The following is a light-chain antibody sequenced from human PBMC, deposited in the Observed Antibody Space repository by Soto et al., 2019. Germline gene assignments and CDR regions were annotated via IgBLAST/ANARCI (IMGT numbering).Light chain of an antibody. CDR3: NSYTSSSTWV. Sequence: QSALTQPASVSGSPGQSITISCTGTSSDVGNYNYVSWFQQHPGKAPKVIIYDVSNRPSGISDRFSGSKSGNTASLTISGLQAEDEADYYCNSYTSSSTWVFGGGTKVTVL. J-gene: IGLJ3*02. CDR2: DVS. V-gene: IGLV2-14*03. CDR1: SSDVGNYNY.